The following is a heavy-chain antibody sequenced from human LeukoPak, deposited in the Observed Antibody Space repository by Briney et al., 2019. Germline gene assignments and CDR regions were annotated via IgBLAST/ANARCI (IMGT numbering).Heavy chain of an antibody. Sequence: GESLKISCKGSGYGFTIYWVAWVRQMPGKGLEWMGIIYPDDSDTRYSPSFQGQVTISPDKSITTASLQWTNLKPSDTAMYYCARGVEGYNYAPDYWAREPWSPSPQ. D-gene: IGHD5-18*01. V-gene: IGHV5-51*01. CDR2: IYPDDSDT. CDR1: GYGFTIYW. CDR3: ARGVEGYNYAPDY. J-gene: IGHJ4*02.